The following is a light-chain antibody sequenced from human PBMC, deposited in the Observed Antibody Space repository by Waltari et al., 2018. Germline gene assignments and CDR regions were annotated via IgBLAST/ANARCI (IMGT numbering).Light chain of an antibody. CDR3: ASWDDSLSSVL. V-gene: IGLV1-47*01. Sequence: QSVLTPPPSVSGTPGQRVTIPCSGGSSTIGTSLVSWYQPLPGTAPHLLMHRKNLRPSGVPERFSASKYGTSASLAISGLRSEDEADYFCASWDDSLSSVLFGGGTKLTVL. CDR1: SSTIGTSL. CDR2: RKN. J-gene: IGLJ2*01.